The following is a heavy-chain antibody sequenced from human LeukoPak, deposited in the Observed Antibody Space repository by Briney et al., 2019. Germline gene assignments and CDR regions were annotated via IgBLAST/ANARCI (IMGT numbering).Heavy chain of an antibody. J-gene: IGHJ3*02. CDR1: GYTFTSYY. CDR3: ARNSRNDAFDI. V-gene: IGHV1-46*01. CDR2: INPSGGST. Sequence: GASVKVSCKASGYTFTSYYMHWVRQAPGQGLEWMGIINPSGGSTSYAQKFQGRVTMTRDMSTSTVYMELSSLRSEDTAVYYCARNSRNDAFDIWGQGTMVTVSS. D-gene: IGHD6-13*01.